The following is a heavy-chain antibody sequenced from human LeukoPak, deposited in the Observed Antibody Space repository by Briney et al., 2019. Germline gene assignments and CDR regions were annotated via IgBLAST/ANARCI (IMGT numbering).Heavy chain of an antibody. J-gene: IGHJ4*02. D-gene: IGHD6-19*01. CDR3: ARGIAVAGDLIDY. Sequence: GGSLRLSCAASGFTFSSYSMDWVRQAPGKGLEWVSSISSSSSYIYYADSVKGRFTISRDNAKNSLYLQMNSLRAEDTAVYYCARGIAVAGDLIDYWGQGTLVTVSS. V-gene: IGHV3-21*01. CDR2: ISSSSSYI. CDR1: GFTFSSYS.